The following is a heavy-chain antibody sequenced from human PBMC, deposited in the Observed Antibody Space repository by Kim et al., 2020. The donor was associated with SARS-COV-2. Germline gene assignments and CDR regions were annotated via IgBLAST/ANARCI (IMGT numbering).Heavy chain of an antibody. Sequence: STPSLKRRVTITVDTSKNPFSLKLSSVTAADTAVYYCARAPSTVTRYFDLWGRGTLVTVSS. J-gene: IGHJ2*01. CDR3: ARAPSTVTRYFDL. V-gene: IGHV4-59*01. D-gene: IGHD4-17*01.